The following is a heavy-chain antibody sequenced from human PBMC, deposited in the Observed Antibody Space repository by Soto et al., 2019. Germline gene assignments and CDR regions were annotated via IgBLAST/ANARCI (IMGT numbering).Heavy chain of an antibody. CDR2: ISGSDGKT. CDR3: ARWSYRDY. J-gene: IGHJ1*01. V-gene: IGHV3-23*01. D-gene: IGHD3-16*02. Sequence: PGGSLRLSCAASGFSFGSYALSWVRQAPGKGLEWVSTISGSDGKTFYADSVKGRFSLSRDTSQSTLYLQMNSLRADDTAMYYCARWSYRDYWGQGTRVTVSS. CDR1: GFSFGSYA.